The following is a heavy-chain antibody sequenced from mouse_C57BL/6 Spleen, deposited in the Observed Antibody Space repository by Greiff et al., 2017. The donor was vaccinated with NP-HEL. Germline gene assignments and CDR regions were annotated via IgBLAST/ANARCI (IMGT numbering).Heavy chain of an antibody. CDR2: ISYDGSN. Sequence: ESGPGLVKPSQSLSLTCSVTGYSITSGYYWNWIRQFPGNKLEWMGYISYDGSNNYNPSLKNRISITRDTSKNQFFLKLNSVTTEDTATYDCARNYYGSSFAYWGQGTLVTVSA. V-gene: IGHV3-6*01. J-gene: IGHJ3*01. CDR3: ARNYYGSSFAY. D-gene: IGHD1-1*01. CDR1: GYSITSGYY.